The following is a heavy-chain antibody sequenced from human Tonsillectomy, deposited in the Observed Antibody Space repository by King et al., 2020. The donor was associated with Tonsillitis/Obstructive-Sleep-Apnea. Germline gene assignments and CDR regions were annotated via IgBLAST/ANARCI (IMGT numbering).Heavy chain of an antibody. CDR3: ATLGGCVDIAMAEVSSFDP. Sequence: QLVQSGAEVKKPGASVKVSCKASGYSFTSYDIIWVRQATRQGLEWMGWMNHNSGDTGYAQKLQGRVTMTRDTSIGTAYLDRSTLRFEDTAVFYCATLGGCVDIAMAEVSSFDPWGQGALVTLSS. D-gene: IGHD5-18*01. V-gene: IGHV1-8*01. J-gene: IGHJ5*02. CDR2: MNHNSGDT. CDR1: GYSFTSYD.